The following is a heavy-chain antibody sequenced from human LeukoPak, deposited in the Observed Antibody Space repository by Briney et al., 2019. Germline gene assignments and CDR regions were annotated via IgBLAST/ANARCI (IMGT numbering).Heavy chain of an antibody. CDR2: IYYSGST. V-gene: IGHV4-39*07. D-gene: IGHD3-3*01. Sequence: SETLSLTCTVSGGSISSSSYYWGWIRQPPGKGLEWIGSIYYSGSTYYNPSLKSRVTISVDTSKNQFSLKLSSVTAADTAVYYCARGVHPTYYDFWSGYSRKYYMDVWGKGTTVTVSS. CDR1: GGSISSSSYY. J-gene: IGHJ6*03. CDR3: ARGVHPTYYDFWSGYSRKYYMDV.